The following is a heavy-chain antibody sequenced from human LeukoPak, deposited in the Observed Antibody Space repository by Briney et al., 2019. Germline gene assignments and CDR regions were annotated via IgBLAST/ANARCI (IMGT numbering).Heavy chain of an antibody. CDR2: INPNSGGT. CDR3: AREWGSGWYGY. CDR1: GYSFTGHY. Sequence: GALVKVSCKASGYSFTGHYMHWVRQAPGQGLEWMGWINPNSGGTNYAQKFQGRVTMTRDTSISTAYMELSRLRSDDTAVYYCAREWGSGWYGYWGQGTLVTASS. D-gene: IGHD6-19*01. V-gene: IGHV1-2*02. J-gene: IGHJ4*02.